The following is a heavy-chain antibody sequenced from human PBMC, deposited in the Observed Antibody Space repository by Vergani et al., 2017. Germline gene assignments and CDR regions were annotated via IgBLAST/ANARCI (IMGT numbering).Heavy chain of an antibody. CDR3: ARLIPRIAVAGYYYYVMDV. CDR1: GYTFTSYA. J-gene: IGHJ6*02. CDR2: INTNTGNP. D-gene: IGHD6-19*01. Sequence: QVRLVQSGSELKKPGASVKVSCKASGYTFTSYAMNWVRQAPGQGLEWMGWINTNTGNPTYAQGFTGRFVFSLDTSVSTAYLQISSLKAEDTAVYYCARLIPRIAVAGYYYYVMDVWGQGTTVTVSS. V-gene: IGHV7-4-1*02.